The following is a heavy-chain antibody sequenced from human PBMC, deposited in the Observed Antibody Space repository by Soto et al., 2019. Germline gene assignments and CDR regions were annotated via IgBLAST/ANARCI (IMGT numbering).Heavy chain of an antibody. Sequence: ASVKVSCKASGGTFSCYTINWVRLAPGQGLEWMGAIDIGNGNRKYSQELQGRVTITSDTSASTAYMDLNSLKFEDTAVYYCARSNGDYGDYWSQGTLVTVSS. D-gene: IGHD4-17*01. CDR2: IDIGNGNR. CDR1: GGTFSCYT. CDR3: ARSNGDYGDY. J-gene: IGHJ4*02. V-gene: IGHV1-3*04.